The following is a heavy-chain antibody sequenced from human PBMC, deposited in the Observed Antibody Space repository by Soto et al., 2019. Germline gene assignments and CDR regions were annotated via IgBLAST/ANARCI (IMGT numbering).Heavy chain of an antibody. CDR3: AASIYYYGMDV. V-gene: IGHV5-51*01. CDR1: GYTFPNYW. Sequence: PGESLKISCRGSGYTFPNYWIGWVRQMPGKGLEWMGIIYPGDSDTKYTPSFQGQVTISADKSITTTYLRWTSLKASDTAIYYCAASIYYYGMDVWGQGTTVTVSS. J-gene: IGHJ6*02. CDR2: IYPGDSDT.